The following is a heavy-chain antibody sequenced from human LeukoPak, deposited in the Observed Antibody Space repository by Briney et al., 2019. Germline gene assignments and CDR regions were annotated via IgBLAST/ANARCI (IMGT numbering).Heavy chain of an antibody. J-gene: IGHJ6*03. CDR3: ARAGSGWPYYYYYMDV. CDR2: IYTSGST. V-gene: IGHV4-4*07. CDR1: GGSISSYY. Sequence: SETLSLTCTVSGGSISSYYWSWIRQPAGKGLEWIGRIYTSGSTNYNPSLKSRVTMSVDTSKNQFSLKLSSVTAADTAVYYCARAGSGWPYYYYYMDVWGKGTTVTISS. D-gene: IGHD6-19*01.